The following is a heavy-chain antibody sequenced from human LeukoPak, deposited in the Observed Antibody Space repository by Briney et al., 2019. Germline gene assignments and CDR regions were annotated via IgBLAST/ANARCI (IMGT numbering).Heavy chain of an antibody. CDR2: INAYNGNT. V-gene: IGHV1-18*01. J-gene: IGHJ5*02. CDR3: ARDELRFLEWLHGFEWWFDP. Sequence: LMAWINAYNGNTNYAQKLQGKFTMTTDTSTSTAYMGLRSLRSDDTAVYYCARDELRFLEWLHGFEWWFDPWGQGTLVTVSS. D-gene: IGHD3-3*01.